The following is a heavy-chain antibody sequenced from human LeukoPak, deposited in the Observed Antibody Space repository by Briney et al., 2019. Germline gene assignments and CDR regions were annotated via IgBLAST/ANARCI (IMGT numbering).Heavy chain of an antibody. CDR2: ISAYNGNT. CDR1: AYTFTIYG. J-gene: IGHJ4*02. V-gene: IGHV1-18*01. D-gene: IGHD3-22*01. CDR3: ARFGRHTYYYDSSGYYGFDY. Sequence: GASVTVSFTSSAYTFTIYGISWVRQAPGQGLEWMGWISAYNGNTNYAQKLQGRVTMTTDTSTSTAYMELRSLRSDDTAVYYCARFGRHTYYYDSSGYYGFDYWGQGTLVTVSS.